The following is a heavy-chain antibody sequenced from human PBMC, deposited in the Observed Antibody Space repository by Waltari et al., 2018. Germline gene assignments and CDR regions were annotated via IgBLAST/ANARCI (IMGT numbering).Heavy chain of an antibody. D-gene: IGHD6-19*01. CDR2: ISWEGSTT. Sequence: EVQLVESGGVVVQPGGSLSISCAASGFTFDDYAMHWVRQAPGKGLEWVSLISWEGSTTSYADSVKGRFTISRDNSKNSLYLQMNSLRAEDNALYYCAKDSRGYSGWVDYWGQGTLVTVSS. J-gene: IGHJ4*02. CDR1: GFTFDDYA. CDR3: AKDSRGYSGWVDY. V-gene: IGHV3-43D*03.